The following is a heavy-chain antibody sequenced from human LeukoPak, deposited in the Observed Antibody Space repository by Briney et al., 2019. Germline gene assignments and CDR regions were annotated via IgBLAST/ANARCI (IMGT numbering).Heavy chain of an antibody. Sequence: PGGSLRLSCAASGFTFNDYYMSWIRQAPGKGLEWLSYINLGGTNTHYADSVKGRFTISRDNAKKSLYLEMNNLRAEDTAVYYCATDGAGFDTWGEGVLVTVYS. V-gene: IGHV3-11*04. J-gene: IGHJ5*02. CDR1: GFTFNDYY. D-gene: IGHD3-16*01. CDR3: ATDGAGFDT. CDR2: INLGGTNT.